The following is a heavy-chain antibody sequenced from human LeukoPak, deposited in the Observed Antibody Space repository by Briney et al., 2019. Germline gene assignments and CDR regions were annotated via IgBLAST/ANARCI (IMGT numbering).Heavy chain of an antibody. CDR2: ISSNGGST. CDR3: ARGRDEFVAAAGNYFDY. CDR1: GFTFSSYA. J-gene: IGHJ4*02. V-gene: IGHV3-64*01. D-gene: IGHD6-13*01. Sequence: PGGSLRLSCAASGFTFSSYAMHWVRQAPGKGLEYVSTISSNGGSTYYANSVKGRFTISRDNAKNSLYLQMNSLRAEDTAVYYCARGRDEFVAAAGNYFDYWGQGTLVTVSS.